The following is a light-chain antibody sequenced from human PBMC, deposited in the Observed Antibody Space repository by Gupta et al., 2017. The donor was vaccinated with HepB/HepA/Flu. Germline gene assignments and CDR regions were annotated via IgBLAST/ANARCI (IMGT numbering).Light chain of an antibody. CDR3: SAWDNSRSVGV. Sequence: QAGLTQPPSVSKGLRQTATLTCTGNTNNVGDQGAAWLQHHQGHPPKLLFYRENSRPSGISERCSASRSGNKASLTTTGLQPEDEADDYCSAWDNSRSVGVFGGGTMLTVL. CDR1: TNNVGDQG. J-gene: IGLJ3*02. V-gene: IGLV10-54*01. CDR2: REN.